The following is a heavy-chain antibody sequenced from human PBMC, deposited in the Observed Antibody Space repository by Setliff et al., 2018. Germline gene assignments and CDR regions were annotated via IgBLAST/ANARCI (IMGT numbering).Heavy chain of an antibody. CDR2: IKSQTDGGTT. D-gene: IGHD2-8*01. CDR3: STDENCTKKACPS. V-gene: IGHV3-15*01. J-gene: IGHJ5*02. CDR1: GGSISSSTW. Sequence: ETLSLTCAVSGGSISSSTWWSWVRQAPGKGPQWVGRIKSQTDGGTTDYAAPVKGRFTISRDDSKSTLYLQMNSLKIEDTAVYYCSTDENCTKKACPSWGQGTLVTVSS.